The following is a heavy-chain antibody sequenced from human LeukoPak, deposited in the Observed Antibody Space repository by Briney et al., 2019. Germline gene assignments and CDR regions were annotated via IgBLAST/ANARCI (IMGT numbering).Heavy chain of an antibody. CDR1: GFTVSSNY. CDR3: ASPGFYFGVVIPFDY. CDR2: IYSGGTT. D-gene: IGHD3-3*01. V-gene: IGHV3-66*01. J-gene: IGHJ4*02. Sequence: PGGSLRLSCAASGFTVSSNYMSWVRQAPGKGLEWVSVIYSGGTTYYADSVKGRFTISRDNSKNMLYLQMNSLRAEDTAVYYCASPGFYFGVVIPFDYWGQGTLVTVSS.